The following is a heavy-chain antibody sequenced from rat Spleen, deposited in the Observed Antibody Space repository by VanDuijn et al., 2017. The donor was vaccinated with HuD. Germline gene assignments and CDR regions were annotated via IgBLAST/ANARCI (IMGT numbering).Heavy chain of an antibody. V-gene: IGHV3-1*01. CDR3: SRYPYGSLRVDV. CDR1: GYSITRNY. Sequence: EVQLQESGPGLVKPSQSLSLTCSVTGYSITRNYWGWIRKFPGNQMEWIGHINYSGSTIDNPSLKSRISITSDTSKNQFFLQLNSVSTEDTATYYCSRYPYGSLRVDVWGQGASVTVSS. J-gene: IGHJ4*01. D-gene: IGHD1-7*01. CDR2: INYSGST.